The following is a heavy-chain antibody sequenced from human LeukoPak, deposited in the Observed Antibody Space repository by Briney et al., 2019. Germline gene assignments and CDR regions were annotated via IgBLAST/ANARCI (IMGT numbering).Heavy chain of an antibody. CDR3: ARQGAGFYDSSGNLDY. Sequence: GESLKISCKGSGHSFTSYWIGWVRQMPGKGLEWMGIIYPGDSDTRYSPSFQGQVTISADKSISTAYLQWSSLKASDTAMYYCARQGAGFYDSSGNLDYWGQGTLVTVSS. D-gene: IGHD3-22*01. CDR2: IYPGDSDT. J-gene: IGHJ4*02. CDR1: GHSFTSYW. V-gene: IGHV5-51*01.